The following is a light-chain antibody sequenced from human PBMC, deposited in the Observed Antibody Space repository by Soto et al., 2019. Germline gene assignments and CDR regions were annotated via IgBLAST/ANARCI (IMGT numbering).Light chain of an antibody. J-gene: IGLJ3*02. CDR2: EVS. CDR1: SSDVGGYNY. V-gene: IGLV2-14*01. Sequence: QSALTQPASVSGSPGQSITISCTGTSSDVGGYNYVSWYQQHPGKAPKLMIYEVSNRPSGVSNRFSGSKSGNTASLTISGLQAEEGADYDGSSCTGINTWVFGGGTKLTVL. CDR3: SSCTGINTWV.